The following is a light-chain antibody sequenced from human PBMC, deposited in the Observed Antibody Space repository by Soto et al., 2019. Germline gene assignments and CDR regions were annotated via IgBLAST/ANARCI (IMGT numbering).Light chain of an antibody. CDR2: GAS. J-gene: IGKJ2*01. V-gene: IGKV3-20*01. CDR3: QQYGSFPGYT. CDR1: QSVRSSY. Sequence: EIVLTQSPGTLSLSPGERATLSCRASQSVRSSYLAWYQQKPGQSPRLLIYGASSRGTGIPDRFSGSGSGKDFTLTISRREPEDFAVYYCQQYGSFPGYTFGQGTKLEIK.